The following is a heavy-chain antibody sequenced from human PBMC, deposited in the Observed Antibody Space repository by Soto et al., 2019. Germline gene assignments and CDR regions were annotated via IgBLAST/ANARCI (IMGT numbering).Heavy chain of an antibody. CDR3: ASFYYYDSSGYYWLSRDAFDI. D-gene: IGHD3-22*01. J-gene: IGHJ3*02. Sequence: GGSLRLSWAASGFTFSSYAMRWVRQAPGKGLEWVAVISYDGSNKYYADSVKGRFTISRDNSKNTLYLQMNSLRAEDTAVYYCASFYYYDSSGYYWLSRDAFDIWGQGTMVTVSS. CDR1: GFTFSSYA. V-gene: IGHV3-30-3*01. CDR2: ISYDGSNK.